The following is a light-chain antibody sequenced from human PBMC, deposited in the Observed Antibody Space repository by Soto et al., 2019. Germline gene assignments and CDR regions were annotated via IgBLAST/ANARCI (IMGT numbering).Light chain of an antibody. CDR2: DAS. V-gene: IGKV3-11*01. CDR3: QQRSNSPSIT. Sequence: EIVLTQSPATLSLSPGERATLSCRASQSVSNYLAWYQQKPGQAPRLLISDASNRATGIPVRFSGSGSGTHFTLTISSLEAEDSAVYYCQQRSNSPSITFGQGTRLEIK. J-gene: IGKJ5*01. CDR1: QSVSNY.